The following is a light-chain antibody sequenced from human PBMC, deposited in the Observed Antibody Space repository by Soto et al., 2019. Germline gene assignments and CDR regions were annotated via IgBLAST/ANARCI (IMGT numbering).Light chain of an antibody. J-gene: IGLJ1*01. CDR2: EVT. CDR3: TSFAGNNNFYV. V-gene: IGLV2-8*01. Sequence: QAVVTQPPSASGSPGQSVTISCTGTSSDVGNYNLVSWYQQHPGQAPKLMIYEVTVRPSGVPDRFSGSKSGNTASLTVYGLQAEDEADYYCTSFAGNNNFYVFGTGTKLTVL. CDR1: SSDVGNYNL.